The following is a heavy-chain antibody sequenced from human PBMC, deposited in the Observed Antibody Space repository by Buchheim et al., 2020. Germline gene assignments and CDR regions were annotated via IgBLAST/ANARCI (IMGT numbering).Heavy chain of an antibody. CDR1: GFTFSDYY. V-gene: IGHV3-11*05. D-gene: IGHD3-22*01. Sequence: QVQLVESGGGLVKPGGSLRLSCAASGFTFSDYYMSWIRQAPGKGLEWVSYISSSSSYTNYADSVKGRFTISIDNAKNSLYLPMNSLRAEDTAVYYCARGGGWVRYYDSSTRCFDYWGQGTL. J-gene: IGHJ4*02. CDR2: ISSSSSYT. CDR3: ARGGGWVRYYDSSTRCFDY.